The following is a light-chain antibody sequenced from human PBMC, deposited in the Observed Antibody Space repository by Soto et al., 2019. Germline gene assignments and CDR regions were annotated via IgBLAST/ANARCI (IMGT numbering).Light chain of an antibody. V-gene: IGKV1-27*01. CDR3: QKYNSAPWT. J-gene: IGKJ1*01. CDR1: QGISNY. CDR2: AAF. Sequence: DIKMTQSPTSLSASVGDRVTITCRASQGISNYLAWYQQKPGKVPKVLIYAAFTLQSGVPSRFSGSGSGTDFTLTISSLQPEDVATYYCQKYNSAPWTFGQGTKVEIK.